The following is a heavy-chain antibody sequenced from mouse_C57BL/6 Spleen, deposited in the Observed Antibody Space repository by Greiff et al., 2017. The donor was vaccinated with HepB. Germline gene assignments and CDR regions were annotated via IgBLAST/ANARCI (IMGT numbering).Heavy chain of an antibody. CDR2: ISSGSSTI. CDR3: ARSHYDGSSSWFAY. J-gene: IGHJ3*01. V-gene: IGHV5-17*01. Sequence: EVQLVESGGGLVKPGGSLKLSCAASGFTFSDYGMHWVRQAPEKGLEWVAYISSGSSTIYYADTVKGRFTISRDNAKNTLFLQMTSLRSEDTAMYYCARSHYDGSSSWFAYWGQGTLVTVSA. CDR1: GFTFSDYG. D-gene: IGHD1-1*01.